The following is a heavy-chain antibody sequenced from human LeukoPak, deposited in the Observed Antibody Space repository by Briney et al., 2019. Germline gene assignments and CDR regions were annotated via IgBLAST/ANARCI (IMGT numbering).Heavy chain of an antibody. CDR1: GFTFSSYS. D-gene: IGHD6-19*01. CDR3: ARGAEQWLVHFDY. J-gene: IGHJ4*02. Sequence: AGGSLRLSCAASGFTFSSYSMNWVRQAPGKGLEWVSSISSSSSYIYYADSVKGRFTISRDNSKNTLYLQTNSLRAEDTAVYYCARGAEQWLVHFDYWGQGTLVTVSS. V-gene: IGHV3-21*01. CDR2: ISSSSSYI.